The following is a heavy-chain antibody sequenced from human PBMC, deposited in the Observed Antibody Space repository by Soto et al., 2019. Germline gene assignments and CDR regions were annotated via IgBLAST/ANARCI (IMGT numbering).Heavy chain of an antibody. CDR2: INHDGSKT. CDR1: KFSFNNYW. D-gene: IGHD6-13*01. V-gene: IGHV3-74*01. J-gene: IGHJ4*02. CDR3: VREPWGFSGTWYDY. Sequence: GGSLRLSCAASKFSFNNYWMHWVRQVPGKGPAWVSRINHDGSKTEYADSVKGRFTISRDNTKNTLYLQMNSLRVEDSAMYYCVREPWGFSGTWYDYWGQGTLVTVSS.